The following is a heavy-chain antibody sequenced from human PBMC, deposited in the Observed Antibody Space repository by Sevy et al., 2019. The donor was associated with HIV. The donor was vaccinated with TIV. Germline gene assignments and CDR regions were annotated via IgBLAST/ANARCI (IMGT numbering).Heavy chain of an antibody. J-gene: IGHJ4*02. CDR3: AREGPRIAQFDY. CDR1: GDSLSSNDYY. CDR2: IYYSGST. Sequence: SETLSLICTVSGDSLSSNDYYWAWIRQPPGKGLDWIGSIYYSGSTYYNPSLKSRVTISVDTSKNQFSLKLRSVTAADTAVYYCAREGPRIAQFDYWGQGTLVTVSS. D-gene: IGHD6-13*01. V-gene: IGHV4-39*02.